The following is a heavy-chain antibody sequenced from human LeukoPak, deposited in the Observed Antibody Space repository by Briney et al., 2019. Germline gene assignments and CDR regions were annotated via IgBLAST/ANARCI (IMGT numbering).Heavy chain of an antibody. D-gene: IGHD3-10*02. J-gene: IGHJ6*04. Sequence: QPGGSLRLSCAASGFTFSSYEMNWVRQAPGKGLEWVSYISSSGSTIYYADSVKGRFTISRDNAKNSLYLQMNSLRAEDTAVSYCAELGITMIGGVWGKGTTVTISS. CDR2: ISSSGSTI. V-gene: IGHV3-48*03. CDR1: GFTFSSYE. CDR3: AELGITMIGGV.